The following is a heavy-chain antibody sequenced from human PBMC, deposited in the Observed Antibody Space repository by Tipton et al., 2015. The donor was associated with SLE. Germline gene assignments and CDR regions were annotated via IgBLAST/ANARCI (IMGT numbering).Heavy chain of an antibody. Sequence: LRLSCTVSGSSISSGGYYWSWIRQHPGKGLEWIGYIYYSGSTYYNPSLKSRVTISVDTSKNQFSLKLSSVTAADTAVYYCARLRDSSSPAFDIWGQGTMVTVSS. D-gene: IGHD6-13*01. CDR2: IYYSGST. CDR1: GSSISSGGYY. CDR3: ARLRDSSSPAFDI. J-gene: IGHJ3*02. V-gene: IGHV4-31*03.